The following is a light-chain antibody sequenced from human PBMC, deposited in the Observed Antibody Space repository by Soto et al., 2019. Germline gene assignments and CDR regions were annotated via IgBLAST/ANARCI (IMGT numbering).Light chain of an antibody. CDR1: QSRGSNF. CDR3: QQYGSSTQT. CDR2: ASS. J-gene: IGKJ1*01. V-gene: IGKV3-20*01. Sequence: EIVLTQTPGPLSLSPGERATLSCKSSQSRGSNFLAWYQHNRGQAPRLLIYASSNRATGIPDRFSGSSSGTDCSLTINRLEPEDVAVYYCQQYGSSTQTFGQGTKVDI.